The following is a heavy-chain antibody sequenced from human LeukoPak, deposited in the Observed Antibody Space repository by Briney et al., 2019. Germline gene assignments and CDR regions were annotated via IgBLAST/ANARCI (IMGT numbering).Heavy chain of an antibody. CDR1: GGSISSSSYY. Sequence: SETLSLTCTVSGGSISSSSYYWSWIRQPPGKGLEWIGYIYYSGSTNYNPSLKSRVTISVDTSKNQFSLKLSSVTAADTAVYYCARALFNYYYYMDVWGKGTTVTVSS. V-gene: IGHV4-61*01. J-gene: IGHJ6*03. CDR2: IYYSGST. CDR3: ARALFNYYYYMDV. D-gene: IGHD2-21*01.